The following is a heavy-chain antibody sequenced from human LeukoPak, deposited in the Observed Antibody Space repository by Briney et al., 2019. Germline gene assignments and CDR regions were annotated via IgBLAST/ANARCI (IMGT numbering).Heavy chain of an antibody. Sequence: GGSLRLSCAASGFTFSSYAMSWVRQAPGKGLEWVSAISGSGGSTYYADSVKGRFTISRDNSKNTLYLQMNSLRAKDTAVYYCAKAFTVSTWFDPWGQGTLVTVSS. J-gene: IGHJ5*02. V-gene: IGHV3-23*01. CDR3: AKAFTVSTWFDP. D-gene: IGHD4-17*01. CDR2: ISGSGGST. CDR1: GFTFSSYA.